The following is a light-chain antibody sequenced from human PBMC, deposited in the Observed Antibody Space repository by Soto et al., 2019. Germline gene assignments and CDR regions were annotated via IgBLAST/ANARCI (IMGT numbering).Light chain of an antibody. CDR3: CSYAVSYTHG. CDR2: DVI. CDR1: RSDVCGYNF. J-gene: IGLJ1*01. Sequence: QSVLTQPRSVSGSPGQSVTISCTGTRSDVCGYNFVSWFQQHPDKAPKLIIYDVIKRPSAVPHHFSDSKSGNTASLTISGLEAEDEADYSCCSYAVSYTHGFGTGTKVTVL. V-gene: IGLV2-11*01.